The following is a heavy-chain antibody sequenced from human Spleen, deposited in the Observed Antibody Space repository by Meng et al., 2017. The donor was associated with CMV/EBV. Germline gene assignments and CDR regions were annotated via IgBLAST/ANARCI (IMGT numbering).Heavy chain of an antibody. CDR3: ARERFRSIFGEVTRYLYYGMDV. CDR1: GFTFPTYS. J-gene: IGHJ6*02. Sequence: GESLKISCAASGFTFPTYSMNWVRQAPGKGLEWVSSISSRSGYIYYADSVKGRFTISRDNAKNSLYLQMNSLRGEDTAVYYCARERFRSIFGEVTRYLYYGMDVWGQGTTVTVSS. CDR2: ISSRSGYI. D-gene: IGHD3-3*01. V-gene: IGHV3-21*01.